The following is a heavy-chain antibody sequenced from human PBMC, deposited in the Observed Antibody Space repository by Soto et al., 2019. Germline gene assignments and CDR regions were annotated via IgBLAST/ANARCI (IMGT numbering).Heavy chain of an antibody. J-gene: IGHJ6*03. V-gene: IGHV1-2*04. Sequence: ASVKVSCKASGYTFTGYYMHWVRQAPGQGLEWMGWINPNSGGTNYAQKFQGWVTMTRDTSISTAYMELSRLRSDDTAVYYCARTLGYCSSTSCLDYYYYMDVWGKGTTVTVSS. CDR1: GYTFTGYY. D-gene: IGHD2-2*01. CDR3: ARTLGYCSSTSCLDYYYYMDV. CDR2: INPNSGGT.